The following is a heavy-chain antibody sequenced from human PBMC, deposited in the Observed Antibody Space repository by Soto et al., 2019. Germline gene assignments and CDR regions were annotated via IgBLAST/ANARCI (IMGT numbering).Heavy chain of an antibody. V-gene: IGHV1-58*01. CDR2: IVVGSGNT. D-gene: IGHD3-3*01. J-gene: IGHJ3*02. CDR3: AAPLRSDAFDI. Sequence: GASVKVSCKASGCTFTSSAVQWVRQARGQRLEWIGWIVVGSGNTNYAQKFQERVTITRDMSTSTAYMELSSLRSEDTAVYYCAAPLRSDAFDIWGQGTMVTVSS. CDR1: GCTFTSSA.